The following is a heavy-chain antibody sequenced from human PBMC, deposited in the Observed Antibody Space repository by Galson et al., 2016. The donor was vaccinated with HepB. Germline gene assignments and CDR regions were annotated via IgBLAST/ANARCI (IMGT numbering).Heavy chain of an antibody. CDR1: GFTFSDYY. V-gene: IGHV3-11*04. Sequence: SLRLSCAASGFTFSDYYMSWIRQAPGKGLEWISYISSSSSTIYYADSVKGRFTISRDNAKNTLYLLMNSLRDEDSAVYYCAKDGGQQLVRWERLRKVYYYYPMDVWGQGTTVTVSS. D-gene: IGHD6-13*01. CDR2: ISSSSSTI. CDR3: AKDGGQQLVRWERLRKVYYYYPMDV. J-gene: IGHJ6*02.